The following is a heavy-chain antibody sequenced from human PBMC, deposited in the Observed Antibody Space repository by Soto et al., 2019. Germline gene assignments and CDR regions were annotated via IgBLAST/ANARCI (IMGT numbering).Heavy chain of an antibody. CDR3: ARHPGRPYYHYGMDV. D-gene: IGHD2-15*01. V-gene: IGHV1-69*12. J-gene: IGHJ6*02. CDR1: GGTFSTYA. Sequence: QVQLVQSGAEVKKPGSSVKVSCKASGGTFSTYAISWVRQAPGQGLEWMGGIIPIFGTADYAQKFQGRVTITADETTSTAYMELSSLRSQDTAVYYCARHPGRPYYHYGMDVWGQGTTVTLSS. CDR2: IIPIFGTA.